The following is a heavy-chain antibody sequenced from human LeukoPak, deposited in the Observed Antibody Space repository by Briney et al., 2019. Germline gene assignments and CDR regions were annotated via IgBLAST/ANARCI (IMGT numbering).Heavy chain of an antibody. D-gene: IGHD2-15*01. Sequence: ASVKVSCKASGYYFSDSYLHWVRQAPGRGVEWLGWINPNTGDTHYAPRFQGRVTLTSDTSVSTAYMDVSRLRSDDTAVYYCVRDETADCSRGSCYWDWGQGTLVTVSS. V-gene: IGHV1-2*02. CDR3: VRDETADCSRGSCYWD. CDR1: GYYFSDSY. CDR2: INPNTGDT. J-gene: IGHJ4*02.